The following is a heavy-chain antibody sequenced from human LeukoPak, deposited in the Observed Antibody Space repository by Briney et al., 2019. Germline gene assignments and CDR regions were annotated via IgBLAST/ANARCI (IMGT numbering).Heavy chain of an antibody. CDR3: SRESGAFCPFGY. J-gene: IGHJ4*02. V-gene: IGHV4-59*12. D-gene: IGHD1-26*01. CDR1: GGSISSYY. Sequence: PSETLSLTCTVSGGSISSYYWSWIRQPPGKGLEWIAYIHYSGSTNYNPSLKSRVTISVDTSKNQFSLRLTSVTAADTAIYYCSRESGAFCPFGYWGQGTLVIVPS. CDR2: IHYSGST.